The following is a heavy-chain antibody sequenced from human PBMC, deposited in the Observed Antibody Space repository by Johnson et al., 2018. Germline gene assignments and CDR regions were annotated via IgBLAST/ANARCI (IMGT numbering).Heavy chain of an antibody. D-gene: IGHD1-26*01. CDR1: GDVISTYY. J-gene: IGHJ6*03. V-gene: IGHV4-59*12. CDR3: ARDGNSYYYYYMDV. Sequence: QVQLVESGPGLVKPSETLSLTCTLSGDVISTYYWSWIRQPPGKGLEWIGNIHYSGRTYYNPSLKSRVTISVDTSKNQFSLKLSSVTAADTAVYYCARDGNSYYYYYMDVWGKGTTVTVSS. CDR2: IHYSGRT.